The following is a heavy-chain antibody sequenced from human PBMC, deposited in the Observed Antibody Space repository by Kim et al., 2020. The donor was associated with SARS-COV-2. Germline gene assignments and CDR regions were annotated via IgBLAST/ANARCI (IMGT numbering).Heavy chain of an antibody. CDR2: INQDGGEQ. CDR3: ARDIRGTWFDP. D-gene: IGHD3-16*01. V-gene: IGHV3-7*01. Sequence: GGSLRLSCVASGFSFSSYAMSWVRQAPGKWLEWVANINQDGGEQYYVDSVKGRITISRDNAKNLVYLQMSDLRDEDTAVYYCARDIRGTWFDPWGQGTLV. J-gene: IGHJ5*02. CDR1: GFSFSSYA.